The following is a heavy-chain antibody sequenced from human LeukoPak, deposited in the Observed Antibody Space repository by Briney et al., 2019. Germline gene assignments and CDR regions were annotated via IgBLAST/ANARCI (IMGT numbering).Heavy chain of an antibody. D-gene: IGHD1-26*01. V-gene: IGHV1-2*06. J-gene: IGHJ3*02. Sequence: GASVKASCKASGYTFTGYYMHWVRQAPGQGLEWMGRINPNSGGTNNAQKFQGRVTLTRATSISTAYMELSMLRSDDTAVYYCASDLVGWELLPSDAFDIWGQGTMVTVSS. CDR3: ASDLVGWELLPSDAFDI. CDR1: GYTFTGYY. CDR2: INPNSGGT.